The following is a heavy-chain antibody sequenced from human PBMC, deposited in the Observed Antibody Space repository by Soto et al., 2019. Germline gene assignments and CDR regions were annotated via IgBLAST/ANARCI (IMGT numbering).Heavy chain of an antibody. Sequence: QVQLVQSGAEVKKPGSSVKVSCKASGGTFSSYAISWVRQAPGQGLEWMGGIIPIFGTANYAQKFQGRVMITEDESTSTDYVERSSLREDDTVVYYCARDHLIEGRPGWFDPWGQGTLVTVSS. CDR1: GGTFSSYA. J-gene: IGHJ5*02. V-gene: IGHV1-69*01. D-gene: IGHD6-6*01. CDR2: IIPIFGTA. CDR3: ARDHLIEGRPGWFDP.